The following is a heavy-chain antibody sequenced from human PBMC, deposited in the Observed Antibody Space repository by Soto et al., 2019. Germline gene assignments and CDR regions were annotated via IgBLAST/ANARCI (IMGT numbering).Heavy chain of an antibody. Sequence: LRVCCAAAGFTSISHAMSRVLQAPGKGLEWVSAISGSGGSTYYADSVKGRFTISRDNSKNTLYLQMNSLRAEDTAVYYCANHPRDSSGWSEYFQHWGQGTLVTVSS. CDR2: ISGSGGST. J-gene: IGHJ1*01. CDR1: GFTSISHA. CDR3: ANHPRDSSGWSEYFQH. D-gene: IGHD6-19*01. V-gene: IGHV3-23*01.